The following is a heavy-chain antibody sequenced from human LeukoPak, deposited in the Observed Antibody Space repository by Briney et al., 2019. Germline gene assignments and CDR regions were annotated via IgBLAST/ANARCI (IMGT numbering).Heavy chain of an antibody. D-gene: IGHD2-15*01. V-gene: IGHV4-4*07. CDR2: IYTSGST. J-gene: IGHJ5*02. CDR1: GGSISSYY. Sequence: SETLSLTCTVSGGSISSYYWSWIRQPAGKGLEWIGRIYTSGSTNYNPSLKSRVTISVDTSKNQFSLKLSSVTAADTAVYYCARDLDVRSGGSPNWFDPWGQGTLVTVSS. CDR3: ARDLDVRSGGSPNWFDP.